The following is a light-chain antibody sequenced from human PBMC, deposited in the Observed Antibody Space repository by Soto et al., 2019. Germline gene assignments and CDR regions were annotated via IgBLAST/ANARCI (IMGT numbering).Light chain of an antibody. Sequence: QSALTQPPSASGSPGQSVTISCTGTSSDVGFYNSVSWFQHHPGKAPTLIIFGVNRRPSGVPDRFSGSKSDNTASLTVSGLQTEDEANYYCSSFGNGNLVIFGGGTKLTVL. CDR2: GVN. J-gene: IGLJ2*01. CDR3: SSFGNGNLVI. CDR1: SSDVGFYNS. V-gene: IGLV2-8*01.